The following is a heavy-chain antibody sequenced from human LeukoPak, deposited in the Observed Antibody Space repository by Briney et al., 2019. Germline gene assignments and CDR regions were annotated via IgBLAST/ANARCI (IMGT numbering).Heavy chain of an antibody. D-gene: IGHD3-3*01. CDR1: GFTFSSYA. J-gene: IGHJ4*02. V-gene: IGHV3-23*01. CDR2: ISGSGGST. CDR3: AKDRQIFGVVNLLDY. Sequence: GGSLRLSCAASGFTFSSYAMSWVRQAPGKGLEWVSAISGSGGSTYYADSVKGRFTISRDNSKNTLYLQMNSLRAEDTAVYYCAKDRQIFGVVNLLDYWGQGTLVTVSS.